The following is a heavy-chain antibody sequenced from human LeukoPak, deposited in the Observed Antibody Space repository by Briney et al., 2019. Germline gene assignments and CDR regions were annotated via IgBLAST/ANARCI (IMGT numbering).Heavy chain of an antibody. CDR3: ARDVRYLYYMDV. J-gene: IGHJ6*03. D-gene: IGHD3-9*01. V-gene: IGHV3-48*03. CDR1: GFTFSSYE. Sequence: GGSLRLSCAASGFTFSSYEMNWVRQAPGKGLEWVSYISSSGRTMYYADSVKGRFTISRDNAKNSLYLQMNSLRTEDTAVYYCARDVRYLYYMDVWGKGTTVTISS. CDR2: ISSSGRTM.